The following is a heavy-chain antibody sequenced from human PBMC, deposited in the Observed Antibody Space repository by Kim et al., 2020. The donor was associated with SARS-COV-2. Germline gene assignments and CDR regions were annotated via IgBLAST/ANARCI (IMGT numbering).Heavy chain of an antibody. J-gene: IGHJ1*01. D-gene: IGHD3-22*01. V-gene: IGHV1-69*04. CDR3: ARDPSYYYDSSGYYLTGGVYFQH. Sequence: SVKVSCKASGGTFSSYAISWVRQAPGQGLEWMGRIIPILGIANYAQKFQGRVTITADKSTSTAYMELSSLRSEDTAVYYCARDPSYYYDSSGYYLTGGVYFQHWGQGTLVTVSS. CDR2: IIPILGIA. CDR1: GGTFSSYA.